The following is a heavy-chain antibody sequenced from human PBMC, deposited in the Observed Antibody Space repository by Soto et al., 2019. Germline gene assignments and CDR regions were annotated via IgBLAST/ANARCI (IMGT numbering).Heavy chain of an antibody. CDR3: AREAGAERNYYGPDV. CDR1: GYIFSRYG. J-gene: IGHJ6*02. Sequence: QVQLVQSGPEVRKPGASVKVSCKASGYIFSRYGISWVRQAPGQGLEWMGWISGYNGNTKFGERVQGRVNVTTDTSTGTAYMELRSMRSDDTAVYYCAREAGAERNYYGPDVWGQGTTVIVSS. V-gene: IGHV1-18*01. D-gene: IGHD1-26*01. CDR2: ISGYNGNT.